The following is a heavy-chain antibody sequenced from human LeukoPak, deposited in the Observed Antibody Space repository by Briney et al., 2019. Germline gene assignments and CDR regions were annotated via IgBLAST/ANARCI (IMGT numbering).Heavy chain of an antibody. Sequence: GGSLRLSCAASGFTFSSYWMHWVRQAPGKGLVWVSRINTDGSSTSYADSVKGRFTISRDNAKNTLYLQMNSLRAEDTAVYYCARDTYDFWSGSTLDYWGQGTLVAVSS. CDR2: INTDGSST. CDR3: ARDTYDFWSGSTLDY. D-gene: IGHD3-3*01. V-gene: IGHV3-74*01. CDR1: GFTFSSYW. J-gene: IGHJ4*02.